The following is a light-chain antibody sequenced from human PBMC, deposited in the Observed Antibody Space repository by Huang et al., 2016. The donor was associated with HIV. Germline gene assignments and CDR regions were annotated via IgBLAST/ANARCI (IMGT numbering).Light chain of an antibody. CDR1: QSVFKN. Sequence: ENLMTQSPSTLSVSPGESATLSCRASQSVFKNLAVYQQKPGQAPKLLIYGSSTRAAGIPARFSGSGSGTDFTLTISSLQSEDFAVYYCQQYNTSPRTFGQGTKVEV. CDR3: QQYNTSPRT. J-gene: IGKJ1*01. CDR2: GSS. V-gene: IGKV3-15*01.